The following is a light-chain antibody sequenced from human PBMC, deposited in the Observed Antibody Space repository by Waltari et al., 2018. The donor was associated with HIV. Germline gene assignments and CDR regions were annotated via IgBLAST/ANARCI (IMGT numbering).Light chain of an antibody. J-gene: IGKJ1*01. CDR1: QSVSSRY. Sequence: EIVLTKSPGTRSLSPGERATVSCRASQSVSSRYLAWYQQKPGQAPRLLMSRASSGATGLPDRFSGRGSGTDFTLTISRLEPEDFAVYYCQLYGTSSWTFGQGTKVEIK. V-gene: IGKV3-20*01. CDR2: RAS. CDR3: QLYGTSSWT.